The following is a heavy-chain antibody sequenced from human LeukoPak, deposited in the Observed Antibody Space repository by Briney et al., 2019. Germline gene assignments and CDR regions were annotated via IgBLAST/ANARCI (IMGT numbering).Heavy chain of an antibody. CDR2: IYYSGST. CDR3: ASLSAAMSYFDY. CDR1: GGSISSSSYY. Sequence: SETLSLTCTVSGGSISSSSYYWGWIRQPPGTGLEWIGSIYYSGSTYYNPSLKSRVTISVDTSKNQFSLKLSSVTAADTAVYYCASLSAAMSYFDYWGQGTLVTVSS. D-gene: IGHD2-2*01. J-gene: IGHJ4*02. V-gene: IGHV4-39*01.